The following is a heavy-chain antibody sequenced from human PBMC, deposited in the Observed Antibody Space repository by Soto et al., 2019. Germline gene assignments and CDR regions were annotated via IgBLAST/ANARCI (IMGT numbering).Heavy chain of an antibody. J-gene: IGHJ4*02. CDR2: IYDSGST. CDR3: AGTRGYCSGGSCPTVVDY. CDR1: GGSISRYD. Sequence: NPSETLSLTCTVSGGSISRYDWSWIRQPPGKGLEWIGYIYDSGSTNYNPSLKSRVTISVDTSKNQFSLKLSSVTAADTAVYYCAGTRGYCSGGSCPTVVDYWGQGTLVTVSS. V-gene: IGHV4-59*01. D-gene: IGHD2-15*01.